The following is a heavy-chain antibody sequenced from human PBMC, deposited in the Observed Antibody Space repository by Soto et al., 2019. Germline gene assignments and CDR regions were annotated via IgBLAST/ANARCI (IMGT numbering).Heavy chain of an antibody. D-gene: IGHD4-17*01. CDR1: GFTFSSYG. CDR2: ISGSGGST. Sequence: GGSLRLSCAASGFTFSSYGMHWVRQAPGKGLEWVSAISGSGGSTYYADSVKGRFTISRDNSKNTLYLQMNSLRAEDTAVYYCATPPPSTVVTNFDYWGQGTLVTVSS. J-gene: IGHJ4*02. V-gene: IGHV3-23*01. CDR3: ATPPPSTVVTNFDY.